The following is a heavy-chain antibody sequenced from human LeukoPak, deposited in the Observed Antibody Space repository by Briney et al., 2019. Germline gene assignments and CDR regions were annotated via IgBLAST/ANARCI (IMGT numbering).Heavy chain of an antibody. CDR2: ISTTSSHT. V-gene: IGHV3-11*05. Sequence: PGGSLRLSCAASGFTFSDHYMSWIRQAPEKGLEWVSYISTTSSHTDYADSVKGRFTISRDDAKDSLFLQMNSLRAEDTAVYYCARGHYGLDVWGQGTTVTVSS. CDR3: ARGHYGLDV. J-gene: IGHJ6*02. CDR1: GFTFSDHY.